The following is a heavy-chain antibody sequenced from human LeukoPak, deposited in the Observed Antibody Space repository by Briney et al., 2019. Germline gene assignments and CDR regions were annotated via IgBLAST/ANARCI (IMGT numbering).Heavy chain of an antibody. CDR1: GGSISGYF. Sequence: SETLSLTCTVSGGSISGYFWSWIRQPAGKGLEWIGRISTSGSTNYNPSLKGRVTVSVDTSKNQFSLKLSSVTAADTALYYCARVGRIVGATDWYFDLWGRGTLVTVSS. CDR2: ISTSGST. D-gene: IGHD1-26*01. V-gene: IGHV4-4*07. CDR3: ARVGRIVGATDWYFDL. J-gene: IGHJ2*01.